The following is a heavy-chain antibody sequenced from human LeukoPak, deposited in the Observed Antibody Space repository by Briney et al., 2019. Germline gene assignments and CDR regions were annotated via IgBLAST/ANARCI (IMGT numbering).Heavy chain of an antibody. CDR3: AGGVVEAQGWLQWMGTVYSMDV. D-gene: IGHD5-24*01. J-gene: IGHJ6*02. Sequence: GGSLRLSCVASGFTFGDYYMNWIRQSPGKGLEWISYMSSRSGIIYYGGSVKGRFTISRDNAKNSLYLQMNSLRPDDTAVYYCAGGVVEAQGWLQWMGTVYSMDVWGQGTPVTVSS. CDR1: GFTFGDYY. CDR2: MSSRSGII. V-gene: IGHV3-11*01.